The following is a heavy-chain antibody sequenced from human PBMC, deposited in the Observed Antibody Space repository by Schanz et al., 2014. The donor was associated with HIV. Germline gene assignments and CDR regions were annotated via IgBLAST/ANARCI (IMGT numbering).Heavy chain of an antibody. V-gene: IGHV3-30*18. CDR2: ISYDGRNK. CDR1: GFSFDTFG. J-gene: IGHJ6*02. Sequence: QVLESGGGLVQTGGSLRLSCAGSGFSFDTFGIHWVRQAPGKGLEWLAVISYDGRNKKFANSVKGRFTISRDNSKNTVYLQAKSLRPEDTAVYYCAKDRNQYDSRYIGKGNYYYYYGMDVWGQGTTVTVSS. CDR3: AKDRNQYDSRYIGKGNYYYYYGMDV. D-gene: IGHD3-22*01.